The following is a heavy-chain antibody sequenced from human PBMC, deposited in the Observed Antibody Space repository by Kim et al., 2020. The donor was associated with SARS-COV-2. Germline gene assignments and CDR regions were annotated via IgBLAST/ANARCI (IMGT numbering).Heavy chain of an antibody. Sequence: SETLSLTCTVSGVSVSSPTVYWALIRQPPGKGLEWIGSIPYTTTTYYNSPLKSGVAISLDTSNNYFSLPLASVTAADTAVYYCASGWRGDYDGDHWCQG. CDR3: ASGWRGDYDGDH. J-gene: IGHJ4*02. CDR2: IPYTTTT. D-gene: IGHD3-16*01. V-gene: IGHV4-39*02. CDR1: GVSVSSPTVY.